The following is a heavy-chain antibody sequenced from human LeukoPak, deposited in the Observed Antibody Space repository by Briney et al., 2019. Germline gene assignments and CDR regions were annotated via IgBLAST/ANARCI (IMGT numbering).Heavy chain of an antibody. CDR1: GFTFSSYW. Sequence: GGSLRLSCAASGFTFSSYWMTRVRQAPGKGLEWVANIKQEGSEKYYVDSVKGRFTISRDNAKNSLYLQMNSLRAEDTAVYYCTRDTGCSGGTCYSFYDYWGQGTLVTVSS. CDR3: TRDTGCSGGTCYSFYDY. J-gene: IGHJ4*02. V-gene: IGHV3-7*01. CDR2: IKQEGSEK. D-gene: IGHD2-15*01.